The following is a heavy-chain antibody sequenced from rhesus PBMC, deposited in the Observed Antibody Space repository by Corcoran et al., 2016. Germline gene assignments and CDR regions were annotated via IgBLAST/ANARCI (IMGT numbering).Heavy chain of an antibody. Sequence: QVQLQESGPGLVKPSETLSLTSAVSGGSLRRSNRGVWIRQPPGKGLEWVGDISGRSGSTYYNPSLKSRVTISKDTSKNQFSLKLNSVTAADTAVYYCARNDRNSLDVWGRGVLVTVSS. CDR2: ISGRSGST. CDR3: ARNDRNSLDV. V-gene: IGHV4-65*02. D-gene: IGHD3-28*01. CDR1: GGSLRRSNR. J-gene: IGHJ5-2*02.